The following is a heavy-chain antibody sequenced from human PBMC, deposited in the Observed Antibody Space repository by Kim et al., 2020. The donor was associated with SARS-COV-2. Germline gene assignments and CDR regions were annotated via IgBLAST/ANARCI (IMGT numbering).Heavy chain of an antibody. V-gene: IGHV3-66*01. D-gene: IGHD3-10*01. Sequence: SVSGRFTISRDNSKNTLYLQMNSRRAEDTAVYYCARAYIGGSGNIHGMGVWGQGATVTVSS. CDR3: ARAYIGGSGNIHGMGV. J-gene: IGHJ6*02.